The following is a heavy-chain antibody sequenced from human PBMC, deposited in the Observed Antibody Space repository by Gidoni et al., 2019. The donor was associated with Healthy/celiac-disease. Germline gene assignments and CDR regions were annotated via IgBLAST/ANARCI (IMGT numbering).Heavy chain of an antibody. CDR2: TRNKANSYTT. Sequence: EVQLVESGGGLVQPGGSLRLSCAASGFTFSAHYMDWVRQAPGKGLEWGGRTRNKANSYTTEYAASVKGRFTISRDDSKNSLYLQMNSLKTEDTAVYYCARGFGYSGYDSHYYYGMDVWGQGTTVTVSS. J-gene: IGHJ6*02. D-gene: IGHD5-12*01. V-gene: IGHV3-72*01. CDR3: ARGFGYSGYDSHYYYGMDV. CDR1: GFTFSAHY.